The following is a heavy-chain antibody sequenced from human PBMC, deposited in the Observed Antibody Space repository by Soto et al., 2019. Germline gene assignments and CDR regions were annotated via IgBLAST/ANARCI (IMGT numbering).Heavy chain of an antibody. V-gene: IGHV3-30-3*01. Sequence: PGGSLRLSCAVSDFTFSDYSMNWVRQAPGKGLEWVAVISYDGSNKYYADSVKGRFTISGDNSKNTLYLQMNSLTAADTAVYYWARGYGRNFDYWGQGTLVTVSS. J-gene: IGHJ4*02. CDR3: ARGYGRNFDY. CDR2: ISYDGSNK. CDR1: DFTFSDYS. D-gene: IGHD5-18*01.